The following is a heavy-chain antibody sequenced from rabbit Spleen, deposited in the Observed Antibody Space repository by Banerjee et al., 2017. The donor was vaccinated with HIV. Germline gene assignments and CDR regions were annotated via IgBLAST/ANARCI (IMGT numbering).Heavy chain of an antibody. Sequence: QQQLVESGGGLVKPGASLTLTCKASGFSFSSSYWICWVRQAPGKGLEWIACIAGSSSDFTYSATWAKGRFTISKTSSTTVTLQMTSLTAADTATYFCARDTSSSFSSYGMDLWAQAPSSPS. CDR3: ARDTSSSFSSYGMDL. D-gene: IGHD1-1*01. J-gene: IGHJ6*01. CDR1: GFSFSSSYW. CDR2: IAGSSSDFT. V-gene: IGHV1S45*01.